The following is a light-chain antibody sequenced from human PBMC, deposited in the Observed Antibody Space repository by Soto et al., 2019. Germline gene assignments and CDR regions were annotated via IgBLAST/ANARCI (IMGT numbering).Light chain of an antibody. V-gene: IGKV3-20*01. J-gene: IGKJ1*01. CDR1: QSVSNNY. Sequence: ELAPTHGTLSLSPGERATLGFRASQSVSNNYLAWHQQTPGQATRLLIYGASNGATSIPDRFSSRGAGKDVTLTISRLAAEDSADYYCQQYGSSGTFGQGTKVDIK. CDR2: GAS. CDR3: QQYGSSGT.